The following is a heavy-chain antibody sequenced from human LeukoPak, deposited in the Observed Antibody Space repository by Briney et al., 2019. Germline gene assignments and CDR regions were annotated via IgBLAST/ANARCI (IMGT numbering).Heavy chain of an antibody. J-gene: IGHJ4*02. V-gene: IGHV3-23*01. CDR3: AKRSGSGWYSEDY. Sequence: PGGSLRLSCAASGFTFSSYAMSWVPQAPGKGLEWVSAISGSGGSTYYADSVKGRFTISRDNSKNTLYLQMNSLRAEDTAVYYCAKRSGSGWYSEDYWGQGTLVTVSS. D-gene: IGHD6-19*01. CDR2: ISGSGGST. CDR1: GFTFSSYA.